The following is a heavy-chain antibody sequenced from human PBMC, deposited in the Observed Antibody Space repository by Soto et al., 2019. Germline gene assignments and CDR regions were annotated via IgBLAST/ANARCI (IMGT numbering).Heavy chain of an antibody. CDR3: AKDQNIQLWPRYYYYGMDV. CDR1: GFTFSSYA. J-gene: IGHJ6*02. V-gene: IGHV3-23*01. Sequence: GSLRLSCAASGFTFSSYAMSWVRQAPGKGLEWVSAISGSGGSTYYADSVKGRFTISRDNSKNTLYLQMNSLRAEDTAVYYCAKDQNIQLWPRYYYYGMDVWRQGTTVTVSS. CDR2: ISGSGGST. D-gene: IGHD5-18*01.